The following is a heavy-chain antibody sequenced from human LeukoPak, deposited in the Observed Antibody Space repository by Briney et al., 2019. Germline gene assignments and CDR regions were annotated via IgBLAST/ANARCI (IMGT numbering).Heavy chain of an antibody. CDR3: ARHGLAGTTIMWYYYYMNV. V-gene: IGHV3-20*01. Sequence: PGGSLRLSCVASGFGFDDYAMSWVRQAPGKGLEWVSSINKNGGSTSYADSVKGRFTISRDNAKNSLNLQMNSLRAEDTALYHCARHGLAGTTIMWYYYYMNVWGKGTTVTVSS. CDR2: INKNGGST. D-gene: IGHD4-11*01. J-gene: IGHJ6*03. CDR1: GFGFDDYA.